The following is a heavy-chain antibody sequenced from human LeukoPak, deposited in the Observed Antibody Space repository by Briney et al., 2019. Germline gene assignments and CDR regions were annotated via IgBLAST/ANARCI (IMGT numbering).Heavy chain of an antibody. Sequence: AGGSLRRSCAASGFTFSSQWMSWVRQAPGKGLEWVGNIKEDGSEKNYADSVKGRFTISRDNAKNSLYLQMNSLRAGDTAVYFCARDRAYQYYDLLTGYYYYYGLDVWGQGTTVTVSS. D-gene: IGHD3-9*01. CDR2: IKEDGSEK. CDR3: ARDRAYQYYDLLTGYYYYYGLDV. CDR1: GFTFSSQW. V-gene: IGHV3-7*01. J-gene: IGHJ6*02.